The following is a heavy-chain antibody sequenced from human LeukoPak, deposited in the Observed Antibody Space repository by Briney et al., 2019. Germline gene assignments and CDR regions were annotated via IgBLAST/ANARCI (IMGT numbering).Heavy chain of an antibody. Sequence: ASVKVSCKASGYTFTGYYMHWVRQAPGQGLEWMGWINPNSGGTNYAQKFQGRVTMTRDTSISTAYMELSRLRSDDTAVYYCARDQPYYYGPGSSSHSDYWGQGTLVTVSS. CDR3: ARDQPYYYGPGSSSHSDY. D-gene: IGHD3-10*01. V-gene: IGHV1-2*02. CDR2: INPNSGGT. CDR1: GYTFTGYY. J-gene: IGHJ4*02.